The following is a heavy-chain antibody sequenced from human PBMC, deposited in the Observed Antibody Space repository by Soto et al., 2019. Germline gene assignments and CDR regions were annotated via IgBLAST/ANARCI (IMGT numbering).Heavy chain of an antibody. D-gene: IGHD6-25*01. Sequence: GASVKVSCKTSGYTFNTYGINWVRQAPGQGLEWMGWISVYNGNTNYAQKLQGRVSMTTDTSTSTAYMELRSLRSDDTAVYYCARGTATMVWIFDYWGQGTLVTVSS. J-gene: IGHJ4*02. V-gene: IGHV1-18*01. CDR2: ISVYNGNT. CDR1: GYTFNTYG. CDR3: ARGTATMVWIFDY.